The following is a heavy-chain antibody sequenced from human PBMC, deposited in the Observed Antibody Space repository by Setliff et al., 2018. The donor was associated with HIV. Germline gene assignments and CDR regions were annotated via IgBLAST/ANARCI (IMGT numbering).Heavy chain of an antibody. CDR3: ARHSGSGYFLIDP. D-gene: IGHD3-22*01. CDR2: INYSGTT. V-gene: IGHV4-39*01. CDR1: GDSISSTTFY. Sequence: SETLSLTCTVSGDSISSTTFYWVWIRQPPGKGLEWIGIINYSGTTYYNPSLKSRVTISVATSKNQFSLRLSSVAAADTAVYYCARHSGSGYFLIDPWGQGTLVTVSS. J-gene: IGHJ5*02.